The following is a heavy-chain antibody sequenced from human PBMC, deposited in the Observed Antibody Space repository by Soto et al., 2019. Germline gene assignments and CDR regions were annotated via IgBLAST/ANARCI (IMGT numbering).Heavy chain of an antibody. Sequence: SETLSRTCTVSCGSITSYYWSWILQPPGKGLEWIGYIYYSGSTNYNPSLKSRVTISVETSKNQFSLKLSSVTAADTAVYYCARYSSSDDYYYGMDVWGQGTTVTVSS. V-gene: IGHV4-59*01. CDR2: IYYSGST. CDR1: CGSITSYY. J-gene: IGHJ6*02. CDR3: ARYSSSDDYYYGMDV. D-gene: IGHD6-6*01.